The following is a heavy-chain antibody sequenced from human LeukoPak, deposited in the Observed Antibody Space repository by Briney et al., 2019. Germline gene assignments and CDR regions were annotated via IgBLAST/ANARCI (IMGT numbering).Heavy chain of an antibody. V-gene: IGHV4-34*01. CDR2: INHSGST. CDR1: GGSLSGYY. Sequence: SETLSLTCAVYGGSLSGYYWSWIRQPPAKGLEWIGEINHSGSTSYNPSLKSRLTISVDTSKNQFSLKLSSVTGADTAVYYCARELAGYSSGRYFDYWGQGTLVTVSS. CDR3: ARELAGYSSGRYFDY. J-gene: IGHJ4*02. D-gene: IGHD6-19*01.